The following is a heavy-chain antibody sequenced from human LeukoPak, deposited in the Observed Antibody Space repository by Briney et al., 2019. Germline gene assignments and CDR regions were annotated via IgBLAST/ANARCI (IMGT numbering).Heavy chain of an antibody. Sequence: GGSLRLSCAASGFSFSNAWMSWVRQAPGKGLEWVGRIKDKTDGGTTDYAAPVKGRFTINRDNSKNTLYLQMKSLGPEGTAIHYCAKGAGGSFYDYWGQGTLVTVSS. CDR3: AKGAGGSFYDY. J-gene: IGHJ4*02. CDR1: GFSFSNAW. V-gene: IGHV3-15*01. D-gene: IGHD1-26*01. CDR2: IKDKTDGGTT.